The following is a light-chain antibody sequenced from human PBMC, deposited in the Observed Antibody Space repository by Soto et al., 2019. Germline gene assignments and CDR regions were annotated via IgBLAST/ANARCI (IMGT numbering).Light chain of an antibody. Sequence: EIVMTQSPATLSVSPGERATLSCRASQSVSSNLAWYQQKPGQAPRLLIYGASTRATGIPARFSGSGSGTEFTLTISSLQSEDFAVYYCQQYNNCPLRTFGQGTKVEIK. CDR1: QSVSSN. CDR2: GAS. CDR3: QQYNNCPLRT. V-gene: IGKV3-15*01. J-gene: IGKJ1*01.